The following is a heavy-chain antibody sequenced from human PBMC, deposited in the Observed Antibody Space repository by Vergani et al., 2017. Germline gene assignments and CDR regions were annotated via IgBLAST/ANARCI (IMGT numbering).Heavy chain of an antibody. V-gene: IGHV3-21*01. D-gene: IGHD6-19*01. CDR3: ARDSSGLPGYFDL. CDR2: ISSSSSYI. CDR1: GFTFSSYW. J-gene: IGHJ2*01. Sequence: EVQLVESGGGLVQPGGSLRLSCAASGFTFSSYWMHWVRQAPGKGLDWVSSISSSSSYIYYADSVKGRFTISRDNAKNSLYLQMNSLRAEDTAVYYCARDSSGLPGYFDLWGRGTLVTVSS.